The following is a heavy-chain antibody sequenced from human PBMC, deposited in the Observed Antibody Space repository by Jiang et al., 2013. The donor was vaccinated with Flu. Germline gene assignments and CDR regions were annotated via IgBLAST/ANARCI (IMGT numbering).Heavy chain of an antibody. CDR2: IYYSGST. CDR3: ARGNPYCGGDCADIGLYYYYGMDV. V-gene: IGHV4-59*12. CDR1: GGSISSYY. Sequence: LLKPSETLSLTCTVSGGSISSYYWSWIRQPPGKGLEWIGYIYYSGSTNYNPSLKSRVTISVDTSKNQFSLKLSSVTAADTAVYYCARGNPYCGGDCADIGLYYYYGMDVWGKRATVTVSS. D-gene: IGHD2-21*02. J-gene: IGHJ6*04.